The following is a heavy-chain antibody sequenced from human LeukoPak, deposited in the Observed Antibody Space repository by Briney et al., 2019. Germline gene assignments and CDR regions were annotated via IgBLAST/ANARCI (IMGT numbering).Heavy chain of an antibody. CDR3: ARDRVSVATPYFDY. Sequence: EASVKVSCKTSGYTFTGYYLHWVRQAPGQRPEWMGWINPNSGVTNYAQKFQGRVTMTRDTSISTASMELSSLRSDDTAVYYCARDRVSVATPYFDYWGQGTLVTVSS. J-gene: IGHJ4*02. V-gene: IGHV1-2*02. CDR2: INPNSGVT. D-gene: IGHD5-12*01. CDR1: GYTFTGYY.